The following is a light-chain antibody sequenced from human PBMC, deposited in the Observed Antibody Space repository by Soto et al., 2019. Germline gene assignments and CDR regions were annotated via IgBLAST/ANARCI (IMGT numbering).Light chain of an antibody. V-gene: IGKV1-39*01. CDR1: QSITTY. CDR3: QQTKNIPYT. J-gene: IGKJ2*01. CDR2: AAS. Sequence: DIQMTQSPSSLSASVGDRVTITCRASQSITTYLNWYQQKPGKAPKLLICAASNLQSGVPSRFTGSGSGTDFALTIGSLQPEDFATYYFQQTKNIPYTFGQRTTLQIK.